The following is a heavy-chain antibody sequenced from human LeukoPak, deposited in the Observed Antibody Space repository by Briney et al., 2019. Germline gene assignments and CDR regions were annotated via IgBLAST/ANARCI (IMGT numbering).Heavy chain of an antibody. CDR3: ARQAAGDYHFDS. D-gene: IGHD4-17*01. J-gene: IGHJ4*02. V-gene: IGHV3-21*01. CDR1: GFTFGSYS. Sequence: GGSLRLSCAASGFTFGSYSMNWVRQAPGKGLEWVSSISSSSTYIYDADLAKGRFTISRDNSKNSLYLQMNSLGAEDTAVYYCARQAAGDYHFDSWGQGTLVTVSS. CDR2: ISSSSTYI.